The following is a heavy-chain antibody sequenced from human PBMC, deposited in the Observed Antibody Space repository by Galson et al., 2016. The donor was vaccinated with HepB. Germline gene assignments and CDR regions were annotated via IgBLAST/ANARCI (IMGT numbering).Heavy chain of an antibody. CDR3: ARRISGSYRLDY. CDR2: IYPGDSDT. CDR1: GYTFTRYW. J-gene: IGHJ4*02. V-gene: IGHV5-51*01. Sequence: QSGAEVKKPGESLKISCKGSGYTFTRYWIGWVRQMPGKGLESMGIIYPGDSDTRYSPSFQGQVTMSADKSISTAYLQWTSLKASDTAMYYCARRISGSYRLDYWGQGTLVTVSS. D-gene: IGHD1-26*01.